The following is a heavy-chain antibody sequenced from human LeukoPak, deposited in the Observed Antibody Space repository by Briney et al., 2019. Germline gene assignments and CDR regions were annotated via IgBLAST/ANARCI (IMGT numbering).Heavy chain of an antibody. V-gene: IGHV3-21*01. Sequence: GGSLTLSCTASGYPFSSCSKNWVRHAPAKGLEWVSSISSSSSYIYYADPVKGGFTISRDNAKNSLYLQMNSLRAEDTAVYYCASLRITMVRGVKGMDVWGKGTTVTVSS. CDR3: ASLRITMVRGVKGMDV. CDR1: GYPFSSCS. D-gene: IGHD3-10*01. CDR2: ISSSSSYI. J-gene: IGHJ6*04.